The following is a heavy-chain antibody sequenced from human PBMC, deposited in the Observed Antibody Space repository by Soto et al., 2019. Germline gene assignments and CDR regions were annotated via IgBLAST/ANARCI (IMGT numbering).Heavy chain of an antibody. Sequence: LRLSCAASGFTFSSYGMHWVRQAPGKGLEWVAVIWYDGSNKYYADSVKGRFTISRDNSKNTLYLQMNSLRAEDTAVYYCASGYSYGEFDYWGQGTLVTVSS. V-gene: IGHV3-33*01. CDR3: ASGYSYGEFDY. J-gene: IGHJ4*02. CDR1: GFTFSSYG. CDR2: IWYDGSNK. D-gene: IGHD5-18*01.